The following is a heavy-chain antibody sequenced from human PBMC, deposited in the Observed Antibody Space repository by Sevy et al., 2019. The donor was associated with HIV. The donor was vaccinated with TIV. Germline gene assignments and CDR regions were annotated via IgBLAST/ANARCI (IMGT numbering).Heavy chain of an antibody. D-gene: IGHD3-10*01. CDR2: IFYSGSA. CDR1: GGSISSSAYY. V-gene: IGHV4-39*01. CDR3: ARQGGVVDRAFDF. Sequence: SETLSLTCTVSGGSISSSAYYWGWLRQPPGKGLEWIANIFYSGSAYYNPSLSGRVTISVDTSKNQFSLGLNSVTAAETAVYYCARQGGVVDRAFDFWGQGSLVTVSS. J-gene: IGHJ4*02.